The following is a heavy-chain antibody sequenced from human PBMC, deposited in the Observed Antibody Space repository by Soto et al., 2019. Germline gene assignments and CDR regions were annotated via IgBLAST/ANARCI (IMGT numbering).Heavy chain of an antibody. CDR3: ARDWIQLRLGKYSFNGMDV. Sequence: QVQLVQSGAEMRKPGSSLRVSCKASGGTFSDYAFSWVRQAPGQGLEWMGGIVPRFGTPNYARKFVGRVTITADTSSSTVYMALSSLRFDDTAVYFCARDWIQLRLGKYSFNGMDVWGQGTTIIVSS. J-gene: IGHJ6*02. CDR2: IVPRFGTP. V-gene: IGHV1-69*06. D-gene: IGHD5-18*01. CDR1: GGTFSDYA.